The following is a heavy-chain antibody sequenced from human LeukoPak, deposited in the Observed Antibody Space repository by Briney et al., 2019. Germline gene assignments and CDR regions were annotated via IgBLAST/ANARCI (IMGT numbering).Heavy chain of an antibody. CDR1: GFTFSSYA. V-gene: IGHV3-30-3*01. CDR2: ISYDGSNK. D-gene: IGHD6-13*01. CDR3: ARDRQQLVRRVFDY. Sequence: GRSLRLSCVASGFTFSSYAMHWVRQAPGKGLEWVAVISYDGSNKYYADSVKGRFTISRDNSKNTLYLQMNSLRAEDTAVYYCARDRQQLVRRVFDYWGQGTLVTVSS. J-gene: IGHJ4*02.